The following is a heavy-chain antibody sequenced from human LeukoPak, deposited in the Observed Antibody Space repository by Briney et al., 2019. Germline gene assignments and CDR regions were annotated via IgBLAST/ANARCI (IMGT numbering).Heavy chain of an antibody. CDR3: ASWYYYGSGSFLL. V-gene: IGHV3-21*01. D-gene: IGHD3-10*01. CDR2: ISSNSNYM. CDR1: GFTFSSYS. Sequence: PGGSLRLSCAASGFTFSSYSMNGVRQAPGKGLEWVSSISSNSNYMYYADSVKGRFTISRDNAKNSLYMQMNSLRAEDTAVYYCASWYYYGSGSFLLWGQGTLVTVSS. J-gene: IGHJ4*02.